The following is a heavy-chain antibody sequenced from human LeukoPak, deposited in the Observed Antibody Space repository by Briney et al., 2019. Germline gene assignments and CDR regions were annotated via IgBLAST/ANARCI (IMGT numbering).Heavy chain of an antibody. Sequence: PGESLKISCKGSGYSFTNYWIGWVRQMPGKGLEWMGIIYPDGSDNRYSPSFQGHITMLVDQSSTTAYLQWTNLKASDTAIYYCAIRQSITGAPFDYWGQGALVTVSS. D-gene: IGHD7-27*01. CDR3: AIRQSITGAPFDY. V-gene: IGHV5-51*01. CDR2: IYPDGSDN. CDR1: GYSFTNYW. J-gene: IGHJ4*02.